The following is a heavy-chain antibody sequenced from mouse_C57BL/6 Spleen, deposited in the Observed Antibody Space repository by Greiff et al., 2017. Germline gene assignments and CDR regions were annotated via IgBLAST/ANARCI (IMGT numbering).Heavy chain of an antibody. J-gene: IGHJ2*01. CDR1: GYTFTSYW. D-gene: IGHD1-1*01. CDR2: IHPNSGST. CDR3: ARGDYYGSSYVGFDY. Sequence: QVQLQQPEAELVKPGASVKLSCKASGYTFTSYWMHWVKQRPGQGLEWIGMIHPNSGSTNYNEKFKSKATLTVDKSSSTAYMQLSSLTSEDSAGYYCARGDYYGSSYVGFDYWGQGTTLTVSS. V-gene: IGHV1-64*01.